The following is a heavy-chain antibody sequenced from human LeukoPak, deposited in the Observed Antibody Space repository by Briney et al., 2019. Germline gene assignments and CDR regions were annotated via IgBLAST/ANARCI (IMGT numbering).Heavy chain of an antibody. Sequence: PGGSLRLSCAASGFTFSRYWMSWVRQAPGKGLEWVANIKKDGSEKYYVDSVKGRFTISRDNAKNSLYVQMNSLRVEDTAVYYSARGNYDSSGYTYYFEYWGQGTLVTVSS. CDR1: GFTFSRYW. J-gene: IGHJ4*02. D-gene: IGHD3-22*01. CDR2: IKKDGSEK. CDR3: ARGNYDSSGYTYYFEY. V-gene: IGHV3-7*01.